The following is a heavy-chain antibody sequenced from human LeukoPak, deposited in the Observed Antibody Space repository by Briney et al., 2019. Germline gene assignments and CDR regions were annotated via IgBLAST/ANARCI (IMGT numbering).Heavy chain of an antibody. Sequence: SETLSLTCTVSGGSISSSSYYWGWIRQPPGKGLEWIGSIYYSGSTHYNPSLKSRVTISVDTSKNEFSLKLSSVTAADTAVYYYARNNTLMMYPRGGEDKGFDYWGQGTLVTVSS. CDR3: ARNNTLMMYPRGGEDKGFDY. CDR2: IYYSGST. D-gene: IGHD2-8*01. J-gene: IGHJ4*02. CDR1: GGSISSSSYY. V-gene: IGHV4-39*01.